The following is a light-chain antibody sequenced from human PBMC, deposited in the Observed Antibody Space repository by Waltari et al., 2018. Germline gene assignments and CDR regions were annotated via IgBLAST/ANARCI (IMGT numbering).Light chain of an antibody. V-gene: IGKV3-20*01. J-gene: IGKJ2*01. Sequence: EIVWTQSPGTLSLSPGERATLSCRASQSVRSSYLAWYHQKPGQAPRLLIYGASSRATGIPDRFSGSGSGTDFTLTISRLEPEDFAVYYCQQYGSSPYTFGQGTKLEIK. CDR2: GAS. CDR3: QQYGSSPYT. CDR1: QSVRSSY.